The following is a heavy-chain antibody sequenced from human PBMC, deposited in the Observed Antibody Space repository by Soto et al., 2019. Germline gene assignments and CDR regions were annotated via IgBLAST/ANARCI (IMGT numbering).Heavy chain of an antibody. V-gene: IGHV1-3*01. CDR1: GYTFTSYA. J-gene: IGHJ4*02. CDR2: INAGNGNT. CDR3: ARGASQGGYYYDYFDY. D-gene: IGHD3-22*01. Sequence: EASVKVSCKASGYTFTSYAMHWVRQAPGQRLEWMGWINAGNGNTKYSQKFQGRVTITRDTSASTAYMELSSLRSEDTAVYYCARGASQGGYYYDYFDYWGQGTLVTVS.